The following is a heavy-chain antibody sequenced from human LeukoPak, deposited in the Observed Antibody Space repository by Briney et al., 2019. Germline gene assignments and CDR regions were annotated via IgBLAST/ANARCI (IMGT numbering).Heavy chain of an antibody. V-gene: IGHV3-21*01. D-gene: IGHD3/OR15-3a*01. CDR1: GFTFSSYS. CDR2: ITDSSTYI. Sequence: GGSLRLSCAASGFTFSSYSMNWVRRAPGKGLEWVSSITDSSTYIYYADSVKGRFTISRDNAKNSLYLQMNSLRAEDTAVYYCATAFRTRDYFYYYMDVWGKGTTVTVSS. J-gene: IGHJ6*03. CDR3: ATAFRTRDYFYYYMDV.